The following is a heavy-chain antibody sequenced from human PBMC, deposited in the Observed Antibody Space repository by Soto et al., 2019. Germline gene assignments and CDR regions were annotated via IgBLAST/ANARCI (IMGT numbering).Heavy chain of an antibody. D-gene: IGHD3-10*01. CDR2: IYPGDSDT. Sequence: GESLRIWGKGFGYTCTSYCVGWVLQMHGKGLEWMGIIYPGDSDTRYSPSFQGQVTISADKSISTAYLQWSSLKASDTAIYYCARLTRVRGINSFYGMDVWGQGATVTVSS. CDR3: ARLTRVRGINSFYGMDV. CDR1: GYTCTSYC. J-gene: IGHJ6*02. V-gene: IGHV5-51*01.